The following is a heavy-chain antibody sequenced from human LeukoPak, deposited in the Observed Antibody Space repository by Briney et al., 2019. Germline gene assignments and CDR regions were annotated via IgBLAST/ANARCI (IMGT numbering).Heavy chain of an antibody. Sequence: PSETLSLTCAVYGGSFSGYYWSWIRQPPGKGLEWIGEINHSGSTNYNPSLKSRVTISVDTSKNQFSLKLSSVTAADTAVHYCARGLRCYLSGRRSHLWGQGTLVTVSS. D-gene: IGHD3-16*02. CDR3: ARGLRCYLSGRRSHL. CDR2: INHSGST. J-gene: IGHJ4*02. V-gene: IGHV4-34*01. CDR1: GGSFSGYY.